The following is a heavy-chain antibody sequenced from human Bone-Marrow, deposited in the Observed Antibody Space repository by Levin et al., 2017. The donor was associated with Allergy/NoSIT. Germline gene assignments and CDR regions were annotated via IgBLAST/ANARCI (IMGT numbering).Heavy chain of an antibody. D-gene: IGHD2-21*02. CDR1: GFTFSSYG. J-gene: IGHJ4*02. CDR2: IWYDGSNK. CDR3: ARENGAWGSGVTDEGAFDY. Sequence: GGSLRLSCAASGFTFSSYGMHWVRQAPGKGLEWVAVIWYDGSNKYYADSVKGRFTISRDNSKNTLYLQMNSLRAEDTAVYYCARENGAWGSGVTDEGAFDYWGQGTLVTVSS. V-gene: IGHV3-33*01.